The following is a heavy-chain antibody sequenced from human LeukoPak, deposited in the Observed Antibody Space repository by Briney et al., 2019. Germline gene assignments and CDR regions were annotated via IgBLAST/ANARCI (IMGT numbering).Heavy chain of an antibody. CDR3: ARDLGREWSSWYDY. CDR1: GFTFSSYW. Sequence: GGSLRLSCAASGFTFSSYWMSWVRQAPGKGLEWVANIKQDGSEKYYVDSVKGRFTISRDNAKNSLYLQMNSLRAEDTAVYYCARDLGREWSSWYDYWGQGTLVTVSS. J-gene: IGHJ4*02. V-gene: IGHV3-7*01. CDR2: IKQDGSEK. D-gene: IGHD6-13*01.